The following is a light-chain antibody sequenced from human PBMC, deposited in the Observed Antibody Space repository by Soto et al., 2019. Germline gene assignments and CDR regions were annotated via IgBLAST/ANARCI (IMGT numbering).Light chain of an antibody. CDR1: QSVSSK. CDR3: QHRSFLPRT. CDR2: GAS. Sequence: EIISTQSPANLYVSPGERATLSFRASQSVSSKLAWYLQKPGQAPRLLIYGASTRATGIPARFSGSGSGTEFTLTISSLEPEDFALYYCQHRSFLPRTFSQVAIVDIK. V-gene: IGKV3-11*01. J-gene: IGKJ1*01.